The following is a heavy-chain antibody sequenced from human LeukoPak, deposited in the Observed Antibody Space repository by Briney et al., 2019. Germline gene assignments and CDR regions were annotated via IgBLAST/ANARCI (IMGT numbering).Heavy chain of an antibody. Sequence: PGGSLRLSCAASGFTVSSNYMSWVRQAPGKGLEWVSVIYSGGSTYYADSVKGRFTISRDNTKNTLYLQMNSLRAEDTAVYYCARAGGYYDSSGYNPNWFDPWGQGTLVTVSS. V-gene: IGHV3-66*02. CDR1: GFTVSSNY. J-gene: IGHJ5*02. CDR2: IYSGGST. D-gene: IGHD3-22*01. CDR3: ARAGGYYDSSGYNPNWFDP.